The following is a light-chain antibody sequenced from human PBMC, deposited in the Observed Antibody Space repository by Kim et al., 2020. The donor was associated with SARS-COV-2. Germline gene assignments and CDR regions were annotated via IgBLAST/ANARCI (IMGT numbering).Light chain of an antibody. CDR2: DAS. V-gene: IGKV3-11*01. J-gene: IGKJ3*01. CDR3: QQRSNWPSVG. CDR1: QSVSSY. Sequence: EIVLTQSPATLSLSPGERATLSCRASQSVSSYLAWYQQKPGQAPRLLIYDASNRATGIPARFSGSGSGTDFTLTISSLEPEDFAVYYCQQRSNWPSVGFGPGTKVDIK.